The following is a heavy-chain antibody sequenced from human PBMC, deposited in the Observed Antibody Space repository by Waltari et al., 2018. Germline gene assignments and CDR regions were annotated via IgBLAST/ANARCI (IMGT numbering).Heavy chain of an antibody. CDR1: GGSISSHY. CDR2: IYYSGST. V-gene: IGHV4-59*11. D-gene: IGHD1-26*01. Sequence: QVQLQESGPGLVKPSETLSLTCTVSGGSISSHYWSWIRQPPGKGLEWIGYIYYSGSTNYNPSLKSRVTISVDTSKNQFSLKLSSVTAADTAVYYCARETSGSYYWVDAFDIWGQGTMVTVSS. J-gene: IGHJ3*02. CDR3: ARETSGSYYWVDAFDI.